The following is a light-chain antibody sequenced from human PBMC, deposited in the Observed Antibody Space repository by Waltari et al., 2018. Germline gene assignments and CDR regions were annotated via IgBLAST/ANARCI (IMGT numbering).Light chain of an antibody. CDR3: NSYTGSSSWV. V-gene: IGLV2-14*03. CDR1: SGDVGFYNY. Sequence: QSALTQPASLSGSPGQSITISCTGTSGDVGFYNYVSWYQQHPGKAPRLIIYDVSERPSGVSNRFSGSKSGNTASLTISGLRAEDEADYYCNSYTGSSSWVFGGGTKLTVL. J-gene: IGLJ3*02. CDR2: DVS.